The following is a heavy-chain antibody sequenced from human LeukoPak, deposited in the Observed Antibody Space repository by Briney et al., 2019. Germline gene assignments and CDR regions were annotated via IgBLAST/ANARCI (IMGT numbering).Heavy chain of an antibody. CDR1: GYTFTSYY. J-gene: IGHJ4*02. CDR2: INPSGGST. V-gene: IGHV1-46*03. CDR3: ARQGTILGVVIWLDY. D-gene: IGHD3-3*01. Sequence: ASVKVSCKASGYTFTSYYMHWVRQAPGQGLEWMGIINPSGGSTSYAQKFQGRVTMTRDTSTSTVYMELSSLRSEDTAVYYCARQGTILGVVIWLDYWGQGTLVTVSS.